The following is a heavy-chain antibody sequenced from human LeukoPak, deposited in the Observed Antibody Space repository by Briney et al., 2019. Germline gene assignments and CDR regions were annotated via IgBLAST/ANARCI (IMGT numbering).Heavy chain of an antibody. CDR3: AKSDYDSSGFKLPLDY. CDR2: ISGSGGST. D-gene: IGHD3-22*01. V-gene: IGHV3-23*01. J-gene: IGHJ4*02. Sequence: GGSLRLSCAASGFTFSSYAMSWVRQAPGKGLEWVSAISGSGGSTYYADSVKGRFTISRDNSKNTLYLQMNGLRAEDTAVYYCAKSDYDSSGFKLPLDYWGQGTLVTVSS. CDR1: GFTFSSYA.